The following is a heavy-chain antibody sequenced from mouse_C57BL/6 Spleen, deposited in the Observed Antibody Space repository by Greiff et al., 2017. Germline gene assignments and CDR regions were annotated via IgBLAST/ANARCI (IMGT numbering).Heavy chain of an antibody. J-gene: IGHJ3*01. CDR3: AIGGYYYGSSYGGFAY. D-gene: IGHD1-1*01. V-gene: IGHV1-61*01. CDR2: IYPSDSET. CDR1: GYTFTSYW. Sequence: QVQLQQPGAELVRPGSSVKLSCKASGYTFTSYWMDWVKQRPGQGLEWIGNIYPSDSETHYNQKFKDKATLTVDKSSSTAYMQLSSLTSEDSAVYYCAIGGYYYGSSYGGFAYWGQGTLVTVSA.